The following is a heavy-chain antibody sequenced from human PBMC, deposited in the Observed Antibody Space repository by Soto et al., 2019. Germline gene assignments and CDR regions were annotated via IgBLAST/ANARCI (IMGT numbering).Heavy chain of an antibody. V-gene: IGHV4-59*01. CDR3: ARSLTVTRFDQ. D-gene: IGHD4-17*01. CDR1: GGSMNNNY. J-gene: IGHJ4*02. CDR2: VFSTGST. Sequence: QVHLQESGPGLVKPSETLSLFCNVSGGSMNNNYWSWLRQAPGKGLEWIVYVFSTGSTNYNPSLKSRVTLSGDTSKKQFFLRLSSVTAADTAVYYCARSLTVTRFDQWGQGTRVTVS.